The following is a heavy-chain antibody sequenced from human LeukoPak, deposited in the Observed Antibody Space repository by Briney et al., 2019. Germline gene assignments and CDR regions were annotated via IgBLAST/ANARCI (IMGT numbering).Heavy chain of an antibody. J-gene: IGHJ3*02. Sequence: ASVEVSCKASGYTFTSYYMHWVRQAPGQGLEWMGIINPSGGSTSYAQKFQGRVTMTRDTSTSTVYMELSSLRSEDTAVYYCARVPTSGDMAFDIWGQGTMVTVSS. CDR1: GYTFTSYY. D-gene: IGHD4-17*01. CDR2: INPSGGST. CDR3: ARVPTSGDMAFDI. V-gene: IGHV1-46*01.